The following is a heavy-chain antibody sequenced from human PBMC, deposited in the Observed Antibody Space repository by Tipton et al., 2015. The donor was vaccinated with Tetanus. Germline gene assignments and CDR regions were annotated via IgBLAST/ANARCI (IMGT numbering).Heavy chain of an antibody. CDR1: GFTLSNLW. D-gene: IGHD2-2*01. CDR2: IKQDGGEK. J-gene: IGHJ4*02. Sequence: SLRLSCAASGFTLSNLWMRWVRQAPGKGLEWVANIKQDGGEKYCVDSVKGRFTISRDNARNSLYLQMNSLRAEDTAVYYCARVRGYCSSTTCSGIDYWGQGTLVTVSS. V-gene: IGHV3-7*01. CDR3: ARVRGYCSSTTCSGIDY.